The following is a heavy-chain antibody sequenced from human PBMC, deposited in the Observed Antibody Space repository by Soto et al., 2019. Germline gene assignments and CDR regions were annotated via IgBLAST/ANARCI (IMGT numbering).Heavy chain of an antibody. J-gene: IGHJ4*02. CDR2: IDHTGTAT. CDR3: ATVFDL. Sequence: EVNLVESGGDLVQPGGSLRLSCAASGLTISNAWMHWVRQVPGKGLEWVSRIDHTGTATSYADSVKGRFTISRDDANNMLYLQMNSLSADDTAVYYCATVFDLWGQGTLVTVSS. V-gene: IGHV3-74*01. CDR1: GLTISNAW.